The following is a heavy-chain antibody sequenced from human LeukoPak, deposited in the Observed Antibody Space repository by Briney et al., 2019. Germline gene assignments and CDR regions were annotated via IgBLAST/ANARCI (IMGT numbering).Heavy chain of an antibody. Sequence: GGSLRLSCAASGFTFSNYSMHWVRQAPGKGLEWVSYIRSGSSYINYADSVKGRFTISREDAKNSLYLQMNSLRAEDTAVYYCARDGFFDYWGQGTLVTVSS. CDR1: GFTFSNYS. D-gene: IGHD5-12*01. V-gene: IGHV3-21*01. CDR3: ARDGFFDY. J-gene: IGHJ4*02. CDR2: IRSGSSYI.